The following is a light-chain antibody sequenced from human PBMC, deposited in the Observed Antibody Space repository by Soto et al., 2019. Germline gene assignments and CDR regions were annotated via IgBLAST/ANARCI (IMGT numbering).Light chain of an antibody. CDR2: GAS. Sequence: DIQMTQSPSSLSASVGDRVIITCRASQGISNYLAWYQQKPGKVPNVLIYGASTLQSGVPSRFSGSGSGTDFTLTISRLQPEDVATYYCQKYDSAPFTFGPGTKVNIK. V-gene: IGKV1-27*01. J-gene: IGKJ3*01. CDR1: QGISNY. CDR3: QKYDSAPFT.